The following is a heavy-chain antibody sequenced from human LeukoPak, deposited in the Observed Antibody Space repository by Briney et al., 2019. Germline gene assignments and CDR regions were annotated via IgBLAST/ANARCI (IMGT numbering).Heavy chain of an antibody. D-gene: IGHD5-24*01. V-gene: IGHV4-39*01. Sequence: KSSETLSLTCTVSGVSISSSSYYWGWIRRPPGKGLEWIGSIYYSGSTYYNPSLKSRITISVTTSKHQFPLKVSSVTAADTAVYYCARLLETVEMATFWFDPWGQGTLVTVSS. CDR3: ARLLETVEMATFWFDP. J-gene: IGHJ5*02. CDR2: IYYSGST. CDR1: GVSISSSSYY.